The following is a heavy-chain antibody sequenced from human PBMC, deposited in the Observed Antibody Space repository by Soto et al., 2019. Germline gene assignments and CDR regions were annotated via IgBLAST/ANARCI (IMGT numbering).Heavy chain of an antibody. Sequence: QITLKESGPPLVKPTQTLTLTCTFSGFSLNTIGVGVGWIRQPPGKALEWLALIYWDDDKRYSPSLKSRLTITKDTSKNQVVLTMTNMDPVDTATYYCAHRRGTYGDDYWGQGTLVTVSS. V-gene: IGHV2-5*02. D-gene: IGHD3-10*01. CDR2: IYWDDDK. J-gene: IGHJ4*02. CDR3: AHRRGTYGDDY. CDR1: GFSLNTIGVG.